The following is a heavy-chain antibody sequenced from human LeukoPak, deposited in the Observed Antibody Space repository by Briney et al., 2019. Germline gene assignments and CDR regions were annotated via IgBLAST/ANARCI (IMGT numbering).Heavy chain of an antibody. CDR3: ARQFGELSDYFDY. Sequence: GRSLRLSCAASGFTFSTYGMHWVRQAPGKGLKWVAIIWYDGSNRHYADSVKGRFTISRDNSKNTLYLQMNSLRAEDTAVYFCARQFGELSDYFDYWGQGTLVTVSS. V-gene: IGHV3-33*01. D-gene: IGHD3-10*01. CDR2: IWYDGSNR. J-gene: IGHJ4*02. CDR1: GFTFSTYG.